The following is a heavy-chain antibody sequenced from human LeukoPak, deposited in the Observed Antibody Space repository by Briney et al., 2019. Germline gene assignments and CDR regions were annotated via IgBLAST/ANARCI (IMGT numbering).Heavy chain of an antibody. CDR1: GFTVSSNY. V-gene: IGHV3-74*01. D-gene: IGHD6-13*01. Sequence: GGSLRLSCAASGFTVSSNYMSWVRQAPGKGLEWVSRITSDGSSTNYADSVKGRFTISRDNAKNTLYLQMNSLRAEDTAVYYCATFGSSSWGGYWGQGTLVTVSS. CDR3: ATFGSSSWGGY. CDR2: ITSDGSST. J-gene: IGHJ4*02.